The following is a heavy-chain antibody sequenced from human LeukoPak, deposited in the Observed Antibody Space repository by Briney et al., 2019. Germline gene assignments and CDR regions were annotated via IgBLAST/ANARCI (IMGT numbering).Heavy chain of an antibody. CDR2: IYYSGST. CDR1: GGSISGYY. D-gene: IGHD6-13*01. V-gene: IGHV4-59*01. CDR3: ARAVIAASSDY. Sequence: SETLSLTCTVSGGSISGYYWSWIRQPPGKGLEWIGYIYYSGSTNYNPSLKSRVTISVDTSKNQFSLRLNSVTAADTAVYYCARAVIAASSDYWGQGTLVTVSS. J-gene: IGHJ4*02.